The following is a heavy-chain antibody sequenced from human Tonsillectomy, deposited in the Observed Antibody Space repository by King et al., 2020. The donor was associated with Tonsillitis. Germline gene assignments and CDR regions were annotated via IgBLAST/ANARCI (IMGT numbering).Heavy chain of an antibody. Sequence: QLVQSGVEVKKPGASVKVSCKASGYTFTNYDITWVRQAPGQGLEWMGWISAYNGNTNYAQKVQGRVTMTTDTSTNTAYMELRSLRSDDTAVYYCARGHDYDSDVFDIWGQGTMVIVSS. J-gene: IGHJ3*02. CDR3: ARGHDYDSDVFDI. CDR1: GYTFTNYD. CDR2: ISAYNGNT. D-gene: IGHD3-16*01. V-gene: IGHV1-18*01.